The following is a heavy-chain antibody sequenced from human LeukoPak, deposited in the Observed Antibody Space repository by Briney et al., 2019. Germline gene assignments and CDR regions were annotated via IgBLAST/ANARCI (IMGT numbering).Heavy chain of an antibody. CDR3: AGQKGPSAPRGVTVFGVVQWFDP. CDR1: GFTFSSYA. Sequence: PGRSLRLSCAASGFTFSSYAMSWVRQAPGKGLEWVSAISGSGGSTYYADSVKGRFTISRDNSKNTLYLQMNSLRAEDTAVYYCAGQKGPSAPRGVTVFGVVQWFDPWGQGTLVTVSS. D-gene: IGHD3-3*01. V-gene: IGHV3-23*01. CDR2: ISGSGGST. J-gene: IGHJ5*02.